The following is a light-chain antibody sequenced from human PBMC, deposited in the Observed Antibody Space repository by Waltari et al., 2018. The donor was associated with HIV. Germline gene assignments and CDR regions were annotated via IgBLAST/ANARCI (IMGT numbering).Light chain of an antibody. V-gene: IGLV3-25*03. Sequence: SYELTQPPSVSVSPGQTARITCSGDALPKQYAYWYQQRPGPAPVLLIYKDTERPSGIPERFSGSSSGTTAPLTIIGVQAQDEADYHCQSADSNASLWVFGGGTKLTVL. CDR2: KDT. CDR3: QSADSNASLWV. CDR1: ALPKQY. J-gene: IGLJ3*02.